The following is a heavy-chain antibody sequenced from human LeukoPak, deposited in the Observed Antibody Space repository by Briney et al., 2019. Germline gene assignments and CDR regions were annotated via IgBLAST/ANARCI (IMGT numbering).Heavy chain of an antibody. CDR3: AKGSGYGSGWYYFDY. CDR1: GFTFSNYA. J-gene: IGHJ4*02. D-gene: IGHD6-19*01. CDR2: ISCSGGST. Sequence: GGSLRLSCAASGFTFSNYAMNWVRQAPGKGLEWVSAISCSGGSTDYTDSVKGRFTISRDNSNNTLYLQMNSLRAEDTAVYYCAKGSGYGSGWYYFDYWGRGTLVTVSS. V-gene: IGHV3-23*01.